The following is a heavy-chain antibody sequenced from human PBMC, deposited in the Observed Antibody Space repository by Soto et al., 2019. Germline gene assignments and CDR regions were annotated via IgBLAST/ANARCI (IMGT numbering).Heavy chain of an antibody. CDR3: ARYLIIPRAFDI. CDR1: GFTFSTYS. J-gene: IGHJ3*02. V-gene: IGHV3-48*04. Sequence: EGQLVEFGGGLVQPGGSLRLSCAVSGFTFSTYSMTWVRQAPGKGLEWVSYISSSSSVIYYADSVKGRITVSRDNAKNSLYLQMHSLRAEDTAVYYCARYLIIPRAFDIWGQGTTVTVSS. D-gene: IGHD2-21*01. CDR2: ISSSSSVI.